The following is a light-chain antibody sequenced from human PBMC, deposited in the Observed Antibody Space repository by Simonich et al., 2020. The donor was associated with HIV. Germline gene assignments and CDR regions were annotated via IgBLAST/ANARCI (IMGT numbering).Light chain of an antibody. J-gene: IGKJ2*01. CDR3: QQYNSYSYT. Sequence: DIQMTQSPSTLSASVGDRVTITCRASQNIRSWLSWYQQKPGKAPKLLIYQASSLESGVPSRFSGSGSGTEFTLTIRSLQPDDFATYYCQQYNSYSYTFGQGTKLEIK. V-gene: IGKV1-5*03. CDR2: QAS. CDR1: QNIRSW.